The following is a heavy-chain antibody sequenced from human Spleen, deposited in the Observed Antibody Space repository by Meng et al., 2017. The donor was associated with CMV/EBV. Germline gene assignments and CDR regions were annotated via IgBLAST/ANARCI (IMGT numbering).Heavy chain of an antibody. CDR1: FTTYY. CDR2: INPNSGST. J-gene: IGHJ6*02. Sequence: FTTYYMHWVRQAPGQGLEWMGIINPNSGSTSYAQKFQGRVTMTRDTSTSTVYMDLSSLRSEDTAVFYCAKGLRSSSWFNNYYFGMDVWGQGTTVTVSS. CDR3: AKGLRSSSWFNNYYFGMDV. D-gene: IGHD6-13*01. V-gene: IGHV1-46*01.